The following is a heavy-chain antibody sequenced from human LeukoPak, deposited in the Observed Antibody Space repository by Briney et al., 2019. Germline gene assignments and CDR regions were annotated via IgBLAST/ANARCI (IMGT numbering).Heavy chain of an antibody. D-gene: IGHD3/OR15-3a*01. Sequence: QPGGSLTLSCAASGFIFSNSWMHWLPQAPGKGLVWVSRINSDGTTTYYADSVKGRFTISRDNAKNTLFLQMNSLSPEGTALYYCASDPYLANFWTGYPHYWGQGTLVTVSS. CDR1: GFIFSNSW. V-gene: IGHV3-74*01. CDR3: ASDPYLANFWTGYPHY. J-gene: IGHJ4*02. CDR2: INSDGTTT.